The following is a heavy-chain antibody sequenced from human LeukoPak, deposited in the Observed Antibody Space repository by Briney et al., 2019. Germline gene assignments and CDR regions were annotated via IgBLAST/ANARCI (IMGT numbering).Heavy chain of an antibody. J-gene: IGHJ3*02. V-gene: IGHV3-53*01. CDR3: ARAQEGRNYDSSGYLPDAFDI. CDR2: IYSGGST. D-gene: IGHD3-22*01. CDR1: GFTVSSNY. Sequence: GRSLRLSCAASGFTVSSNYMSWVRQAPGKGLEWVSVIYSGGSTYYADSVKGRFTISRDNSKNTLYLQMNSLRAEDTAVYYCARAQEGRNYDSSGYLPDAFDIWGQGTMVTVSS.